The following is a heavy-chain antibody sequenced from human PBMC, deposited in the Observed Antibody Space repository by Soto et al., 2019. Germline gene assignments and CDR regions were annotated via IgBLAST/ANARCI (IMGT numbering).Heavy chain of an antibody. CDR1: GGSISSGGYS. J-gene: IGHJ1*01. D-gene: IGHD3-22*01. CDR3: AIYDSSGSRGFQH. V-gene: IGHV4-31*01. CDR2: IYYSGST. Sequence: QVQLQESGPGLVKPSQTLSLTCTVSGGSISSGGYSWSWIRQHPGKGLEWIGYIYYSGSTYYNPSLKSLVTTSVDTSKNQFSLKLGSVTAADTAVYYCAIYDSSGSRGFQHWGQGTLVTVSS.